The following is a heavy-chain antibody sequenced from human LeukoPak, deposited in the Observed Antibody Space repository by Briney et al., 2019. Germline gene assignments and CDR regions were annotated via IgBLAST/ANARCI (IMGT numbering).Heavy chain of an antibody. CDR1: GGSTSSYY. J-gene: IGHJ4*02. CDR3: ARQKIVATITGIFDY. Sequence: SETLSLTCTVSGGSTSSYYWSWVRQPPGKGLEWIGYIYYSGSTNYNPSLKSRVTISVDTSKNQFSLKLSSVTAADTAVYYCARQKIVATITGIFDYWGQGTLVTVSS. D-gene: IGHD5-12*01. CDR2: IYYSGST. V-gene: IGHV4-59*08.